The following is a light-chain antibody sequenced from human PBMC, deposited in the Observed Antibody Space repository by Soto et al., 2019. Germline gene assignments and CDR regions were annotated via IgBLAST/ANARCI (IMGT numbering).Light chain of an antibody. CDR2: AAS. J-gene: IGKJ4*01. V-gene: IGKV1-39*01. CDR3: QQSHSAPLT. CDR1: QSVSMH. Sequence: IQMTQSPSSLSASIGDRVTITCRASQSVSMHLNWYQQQPGKTPKLLIYAASTLQSGVPSRFSGSGSGTEFTLTISGLQPEDCATYYCQQSHSAPLTFGGGTKVDIK.